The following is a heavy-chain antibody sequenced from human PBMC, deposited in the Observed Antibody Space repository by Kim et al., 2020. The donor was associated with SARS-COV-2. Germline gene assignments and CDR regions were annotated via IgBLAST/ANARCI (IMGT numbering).Heavy chain of an antibody. J-gene: IGHJ3*02. CDR1: GFTFSSYS. Sequence: GGSLRLSCAASGFTFSSYSMNWVRQAPGKGLEWVSSISSSSSYIYYADSVKGRFTISRDNAKNSLYLQMNSLRAEDTAVYYCARDWADYYDSSGYYYVASDAFDIWGQGTMVTVSS. CDR3: ARDWADYYDSSGYYYVASDAFDI. V-gene: IGHV3-21*01. CDR2: ISSSSSYI. D-gene: IGHD3-22*01.